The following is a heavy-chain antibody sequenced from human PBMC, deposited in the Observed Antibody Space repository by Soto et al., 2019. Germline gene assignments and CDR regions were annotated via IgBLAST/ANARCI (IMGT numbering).Heavy chain of an antibody. CDR2: IYPGDSDT. Sequence: PGESLKISCKGSGYIFTSYWIGWVRQMPGKGLEWMGIIYPGDSDTRYSPSFQGQVTISADKSISTAYLQWSSLKASDTAMYYCERGKEMATILQWFDPWCQAILVTVA. CDR3: ERGKEMATILQWFDP. V-gene: IGHV5-51*01. D-gene: IGHD5-12*01. CDR1: GYIFTSYW. J-gene: IGHJ5*02.